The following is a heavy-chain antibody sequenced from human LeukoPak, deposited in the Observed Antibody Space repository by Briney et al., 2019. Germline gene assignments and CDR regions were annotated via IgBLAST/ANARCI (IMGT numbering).Heavy chain of an antibody. CDR1: GGSISSGGYY. CDR3: ARVVVVAVTFDY. V-gene: IGHV4-31*03. CDR2: VYYSGST. Sequence: SETLSLTCTVSGGSISSGGYYWSWIRQHPGKGLEWIGYVYYSGSTYYNPSLKSRVTISVDTSKNQFSLKLSSATAADTAVYYCARVVVVAVTFDYWGQGTLVTVSS. D-gene: IGHD2-15*01. J-gene: IGHJ4*02.